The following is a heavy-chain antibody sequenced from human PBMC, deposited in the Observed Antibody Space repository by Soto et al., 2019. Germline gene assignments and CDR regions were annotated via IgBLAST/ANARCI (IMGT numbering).Heavy chain of an antibody. Sequence: QLQLQESGPGLVKPSETLSLTCTVSGGSISSSSYYWGWIRQPPGKGLEWIGSIYYSGSTYYNPSLESRVTISVDTSQNQFSLKLSSVTAADTAVYYCARLFSTVIGYYYGMDVWGQGTTVTVS. CDR1: GGSISSSSYY. V-gene: IGHV4-39*01. D-gene: IGHD3-16*02. CDR3: ARLFSTVIGYYYGMDV. J-gene: IGHJ6*02. CDR2: IYYSGST.